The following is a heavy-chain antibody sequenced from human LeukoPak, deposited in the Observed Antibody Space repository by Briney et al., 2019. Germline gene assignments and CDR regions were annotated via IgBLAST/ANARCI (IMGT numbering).Heavy chain of an antibody. CDR3: ARSSYVSYYMDV. D-gene: IGHD3-16*01. J-gene: IGHJ6*03. V-gene: IGHV4-39*01. Sequence: PSGTLSLTCTVSGGSISSGSYYWGWIRQPPGKGLEWIGTIYFSGSTYYNPSLKSRVTISVDTSKNQFSLKLSSVTAADTAAYYCARSSYVSYYMDVWGKGTTVTVSS. CDR2: IYFSGST. CDR1: GGSISSGSYY.